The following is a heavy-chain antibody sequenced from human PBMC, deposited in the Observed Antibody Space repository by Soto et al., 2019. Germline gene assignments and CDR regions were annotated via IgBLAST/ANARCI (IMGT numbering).Heavy chain of an antibody. CDR3: IHSRGGGDCLQSPASDYPYGIDV. D-gene: IGHD2-21*02. CDR2: IYCDAAK. Sequence: QITLKESGPTLVKPTQTLTLTCTFSAFSLSTGGVGVGWIRQPPGKALEWLALIYCDAAKLYSPSLRSRLTIAKRPSTTLVVLIMTTIYPVDTASYYLIHSRGGGDCLQSPASDYPYGIDVWALGTPVTISS. CDR1: AFSLSTGGVG. V-gene: IGHV2-5*02. J-gene: IGHJ6*02.